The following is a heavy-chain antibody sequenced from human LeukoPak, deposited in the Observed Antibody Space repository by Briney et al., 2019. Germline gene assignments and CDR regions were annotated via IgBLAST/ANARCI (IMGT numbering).Heavy chain of an antibody. V-gene: IGHV4-61*05. CDR3: ASEWGLYYYDSSGSTRGPYYFDY. CDR2: VYYSGRT. CDR1: GGSISSSSYY. D-gene: IGHD3-22*01. J-gene: IGHJ4*02. Sequence: SETLSLTCTVSGGSISSSSYYWGWIRQPPGKGLEWIGYVYYSGRTNYNPSLKSRVTISIDTSKNQFSLKLSSVTAADTAVYYCASEWGLYYYDSSGSTRGPYYFDYWGQGTLVTVSS.